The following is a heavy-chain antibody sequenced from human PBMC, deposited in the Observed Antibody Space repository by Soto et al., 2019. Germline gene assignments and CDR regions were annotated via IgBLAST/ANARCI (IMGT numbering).Heavy chain of an antibody. CDR3: ARGGRSTAMASYYYGMDV. CDR1: GGTFSSYA. D-gene: IGHD5-18*01. CDR2: IIPIFGTA. V-gene: IGHV1-69*13. Sequence: SVKVSCKASGGTFSSYAISWVRQAPGQGLEWMGGIIPIFGTANYAQKFQGRVTITADESTSTAYMELSSLRSEDTAVYYCARGGRSTAMASYYYGMDVWGQGTTVTVSS. J-gene: IGHJ6*02.